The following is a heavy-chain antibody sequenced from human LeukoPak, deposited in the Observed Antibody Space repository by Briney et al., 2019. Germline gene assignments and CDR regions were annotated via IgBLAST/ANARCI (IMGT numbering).Heavy chain of an antibody. CDR2: IKQDGSEN. V-gene: IGHV3-7*01. CDR3: ASRHYGSDY. Sequence: GGSLRLSCAASGFTFSRYWMSWVRQAPGKGLEWVANIKQDGSENSYVDSVKGRFTISRDNAKRSLYLQMNSLRAEDTAVYYCASRHYGSDYWGQGTLVTVSS. J-gene: IGHJ4*02. D-gene: IGHD3-10*01. CDR1: GFTFSRYW.